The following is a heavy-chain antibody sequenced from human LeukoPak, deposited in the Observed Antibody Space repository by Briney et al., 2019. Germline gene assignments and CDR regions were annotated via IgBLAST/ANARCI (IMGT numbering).Heavy chain of an antibody. Sequence: ASVKVSCKASGYTFTSYDINWVRRATGQGLEWMGWMNPNSGNTGYAQKFQGRVTMTRNTSISTAYMELSSLRSEDTAVYYCARVPQCSGGGCYQYNWFDPWGQGTLVTVSS. CDR3: ARVPQCSGGGCYQYNWFDP. V-gene: IGHV1-8*01. CDR2: MNPNSGNT. J-gene: IGHJ5*02. D-gene: IGHD2-15*01. CDR1: GYTFTSYD.